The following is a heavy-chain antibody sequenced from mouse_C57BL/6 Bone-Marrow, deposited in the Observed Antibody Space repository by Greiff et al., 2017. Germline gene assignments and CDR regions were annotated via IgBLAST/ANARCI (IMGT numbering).Heavy chain of an antibody. CDR2: IHPNSGST. D-gene: IGHD1-1*01. CDR1: GYTFTSYW. CDR3: AREIYYYGSSYFDY. V-gene: IGHV1-64*01. J-gene: IGHJ2*01. Sequence: VQLQQPGAELVKPGASVKLSCKASGYTFTSYWMHWVKQRPGQGLEWIGMIHPNSGSTNYNEKFKSKATLTVDKSSSTAYMQLSSLPSEDAAVYYCAREIYYYGSSYFDYWGQGTTLTVSS.